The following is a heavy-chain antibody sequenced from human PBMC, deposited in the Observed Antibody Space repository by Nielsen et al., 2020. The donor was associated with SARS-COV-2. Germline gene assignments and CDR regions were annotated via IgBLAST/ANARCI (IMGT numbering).Heavy chain of an antibody. CDR3: AADSRILGLRGSRGDQ. J-gene: IGHJ4*02. V-gene: IGHV1-58*01. CDR2: IVVGSGNT. D-gene: IGHD3-10*01. CDR1: GFTFIASA. Sequence: SVKVSCKASGFTFIASAVQWVRQARGQRLEWIGWIVVGSGNTSYAQKFQERVTITRDMSTSTAYMEVRSLRTEDTAVYYCAADSRILGLRGSRGDQWGQGTLITVSS.